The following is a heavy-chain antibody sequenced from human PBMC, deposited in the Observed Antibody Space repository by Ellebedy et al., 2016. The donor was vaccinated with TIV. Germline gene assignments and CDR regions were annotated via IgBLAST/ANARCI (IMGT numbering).Heavy chain of an antibody. CDR2: ISSSSSTI. Sequence: GESLKISXAASGFTFSSYSMNWVRQAPGKGLEWVSYISSSSSTIYYADSVKGRFTISRDNAKNSLYLQMNSLRAEDTAVYYCARVNLDRYYDFWSGYYVDYWGQGTLVTVSS. CDR3: ARVNLDRYYDFWSGYYVDY. V-gene: IGHV3-48*01. D-gene: IGHD3-3*01. CDR1: GFTFSSYS. J-gene: IGHJ4*02.